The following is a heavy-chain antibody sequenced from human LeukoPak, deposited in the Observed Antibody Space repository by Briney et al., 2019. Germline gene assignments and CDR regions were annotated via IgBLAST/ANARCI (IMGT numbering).Heavy chain of an antibody. CDR2: ISSSSYI. Sequence: RGSLRLSCAASGFTFSSYSMNWVRQAPGKGLEWVSPISSSSYIYYADSVKGRFTISRDNAKNSLYLQMNSLRAEDTAVYYCARTFYDFWTVDYWGQGTLVTVSS. CDR3: ARTFYDFWTVDY. J-gene: IGHJ4*02. V-gene: IGHV3-21*01. D-gene: IGHD3-3*01. CDR1: GFTFSSYS.